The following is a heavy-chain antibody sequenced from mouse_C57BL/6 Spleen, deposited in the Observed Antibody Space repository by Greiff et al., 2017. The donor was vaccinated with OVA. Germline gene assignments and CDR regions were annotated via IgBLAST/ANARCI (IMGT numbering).Heavy chain of an antibody. V-gene: IGHV1-81*01. CDR2: IYPRCGNT. D-gene: IGHD1-1*01. J-gene: IGHJ1*03. CDR3: ARRDYGSSHDWYFDV. Sequence: QVQLKESGAELARPGASVKLSCKASGYTFTSYGISWVKQRTGQGLEWIGEIYPRCGNTYYNEKFKGKATLTADKSSSTAYMELRSLTSEDSAVYFCARRDYGSSHDWYFDVWGTGTTVTVSS. CDR1: GYTFTSYG.